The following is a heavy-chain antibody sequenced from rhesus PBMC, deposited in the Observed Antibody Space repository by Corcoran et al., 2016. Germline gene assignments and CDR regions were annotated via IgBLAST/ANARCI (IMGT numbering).Heavy chain of an antibody. CDR1: GYSFNNYW. J-gene: IGHJ4*01. CDR3: ARGRTLGFDY. V-gene: IGHV5-20*02. CDR2: IDPRNSEA. Sequence: EVQLVQSGAEVKRPGESLKISCKTSGYSFNNYWISWVRPMSGKGLEWMGAIDPRNSEARYSPSFQGQVTIPADKAITTAYLQWSSLKASDTATYYCARGRTLGFDYWGQGVLVTVSS. D-gene: IGHD2-39*01.